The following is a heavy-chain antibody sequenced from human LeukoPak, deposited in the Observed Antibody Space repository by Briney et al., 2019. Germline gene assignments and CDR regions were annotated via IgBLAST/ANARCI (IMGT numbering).Heavy chain of an antibody. J-gene: IGHJ4*02. CDR2: IYIGGST. D-gene: IGHD6-13*01. Sequence: GGSLRLSCAASGFTVSSNYMSWVRQAPGKGLEWVSVIYIGGSTYYADSVKGRFTISRDNSKNTLYLQMNSLRAEDTAVYYCARLSAAAGFPFFDYWGQGTLVTVSS. CDR3: ARLSAAAGFPFFDY. CDR1: GFTVSSNY. V-gene: IGHV3-53*01.